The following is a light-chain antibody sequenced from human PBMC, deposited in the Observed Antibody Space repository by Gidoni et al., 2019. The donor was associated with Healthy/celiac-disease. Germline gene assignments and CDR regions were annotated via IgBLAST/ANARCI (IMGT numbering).Light chain of an antibody. CDR1: QSVSSY. V-gene: IGKV3-11*01. CDR2: DAS. CDR3: QQRSNWPTIT. J-gene: IGKJ5*01. Sequence: ELVLTQSPATLSLSPGERATLSCRASQSVSSYLAWYQQKPGQAPRLLIYDASNRATGIPARFSGSGSGTDFTLTSSSLEPEDVAVYYCQQRSNWPTITFGQGTRLEIK.